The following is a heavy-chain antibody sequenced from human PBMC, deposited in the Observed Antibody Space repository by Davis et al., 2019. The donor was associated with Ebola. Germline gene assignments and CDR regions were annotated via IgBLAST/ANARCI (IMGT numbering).Heavy chain of an antibody. D-gene: IGHD5-18*01. V-gene: IGHV4-34*01. J-gene: IGHJ4*02. CDR2: INHSGST. Sequence: MPSETLSLTCAVYGGSFSGYYWSWIRQPPGTGLEWIGEINHSGSTNYNPSLKSRVTISVDTSKNQFSLKLSSVTAADTAVYYCARRIQLWLRGYYFDYWGQGTLVTVSS. CDR3: ARRIQLWLRGYYFDY. CDR1: GGSFSGYY.